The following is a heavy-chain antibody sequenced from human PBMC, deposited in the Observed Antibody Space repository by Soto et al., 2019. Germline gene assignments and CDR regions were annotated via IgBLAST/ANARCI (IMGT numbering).Heavy chain of an antibody. Sequence: PGESLKISCKGPGYSFIRYWISGVRQMPGKGLERMGRIDPSDSYTHYSPSFQGHVTISADKSISTAYLQWSSLKASDTAMYYCAKLLKGSGWYSLDYWGQGTLVTVSS. CDR2: IDPSDSYT. D-gene: IGHD6-19*01. CDR3: AKLLKGSGWYSLDY. V-gene: IGHV5-10-1*01. J-gene: IGHJ4*02. CDR1: GYSFIRYW.